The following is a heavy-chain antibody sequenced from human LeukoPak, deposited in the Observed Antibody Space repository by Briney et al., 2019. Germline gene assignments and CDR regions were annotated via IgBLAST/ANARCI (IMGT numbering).Heavy chain of an antibody. D-gene: IGHD6-6*01. CDR3: ARTVSSSWGFFDS. V-gene: IGHV3-9*01. CDR2: ISWNSGSI. J-gene: IGHJ4*02. Sequence: GRSLRLSCAASGFTFDDYAMHWVRQAPGKGLEWVSGISWNSGSIGYADPVKGRFTISRDNSKSTLYLQMNSLRAEDTAVYFCARTVSSSWGFFDSWGQGALVTVSS. CDR1: GFTFDDYA.